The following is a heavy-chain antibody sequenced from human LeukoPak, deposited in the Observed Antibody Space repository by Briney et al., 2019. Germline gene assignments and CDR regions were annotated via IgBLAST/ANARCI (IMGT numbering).Heavy chain of an antibody. CDR1: GYTLTELS. CDR2: FDPEDGET. J-gene: IGHJ5*02. D-gene: IGHD3-3*01. CDR3: ATDRYDFWSGSTGPRFDP. V-gene: IGHV1-24*01. Sequence: GASVKVSCKDSGYTLTELSMHWVRQAPGKGLEWMGGFDPEDGETIYAQKFQGRVTMTEDTSTDTAYMELSSLRSEDTAVYYCATDRYDFWSGSTGPRFDPWGQGTLVTVSS.